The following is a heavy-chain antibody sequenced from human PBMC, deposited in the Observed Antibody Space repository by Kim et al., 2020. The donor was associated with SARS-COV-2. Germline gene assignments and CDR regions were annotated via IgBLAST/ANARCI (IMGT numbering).Heavy chain of an antibody. CDR1: GFTFSSHA. Sequence: GGSLRLSCAASGFTFSSHAMSWVRQAPGKGLEWVSAISGSGGSTYYADSVKGRFTISRDNSKNTLYLQMNSLRAEDTAVYYCAKVGDCSGGSCYLRGYYYYGMDVWGQGTTVTVSS. D-gene: IGHD2-15*01. CDR2: ISGSGGST. CDR3: AKVGDCSGGSCYLRGYYYYGMDV. J-gene: IGHJ6*02. V-gene: IGHV3-23*01.